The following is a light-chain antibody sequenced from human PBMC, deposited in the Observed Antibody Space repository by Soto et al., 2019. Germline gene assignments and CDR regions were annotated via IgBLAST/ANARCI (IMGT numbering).Light chain of an antibody. CDR3: QQLYGYPLT. CDR1: QDISRA. CDR2: PAS. V-gene: IGKV1-9*01. Sequence: IQLTQSPSSLSATVGDRVTITCRASQDISRALAWYQQKPGKAPNLLISPASNLQSGVPSRFSGSGSGTDFTLTINGLQPEDFATYWCQQLYGYPLTFGGVSKVEIK. J-gene: IGKJ4*01.